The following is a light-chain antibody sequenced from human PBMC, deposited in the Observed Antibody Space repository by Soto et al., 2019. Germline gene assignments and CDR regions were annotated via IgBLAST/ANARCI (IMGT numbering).Light chain of an antibody. CDR2: GAS. V-gene: IGKV3-15*01. CDR1: QSVSSN. Sequence: EIVMTQSPATLSVSPGERATLSCRASQSVSSNLSWYQQKPGQAPRLLIYGASTRATGIPARFSGSGSGTEFTLTISSLQSEDFAVYYCQQRSNWPPNFGGGTKV. J-gene: IGKJ4*01. CDR3: QQRSNWPPN.